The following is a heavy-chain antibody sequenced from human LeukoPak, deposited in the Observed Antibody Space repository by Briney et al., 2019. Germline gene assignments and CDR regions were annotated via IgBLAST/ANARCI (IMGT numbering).Heavy chain of an antibody. J-gene: IGHJ5*02. V-gene: IGHV5-51*01. Sequence: GESLKISCKGSGYSFTGYWIGWVRQMPGKGLEWMGNIYPGDSDTRYSPSLQGQVTISADKSISTAYLQWSNLKASDSAIYYCARERYNYGDRWFDPWGQGTLVTVSS. CDR3: ARERYNYGDRWFDP. D-gene: IGHD5-18*01. CDR1: GYSFTGYW. CDR2: IYPGDSDT.